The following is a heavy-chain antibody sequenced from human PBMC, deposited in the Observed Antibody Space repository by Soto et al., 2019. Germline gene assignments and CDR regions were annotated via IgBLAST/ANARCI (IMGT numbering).Heavy chain of an antibody. CDR3: ARATTDTNYDFWSEDWFDP. V-gene: IGHV4-59*01. CDR1: GCSISSYY. J-gene: IGHJ5*02. Sequence: SETLSLTCTVSGCSISSYYWSWIRQPPGKGLEWIGYIYYSGSTNYNPSLKSRVTISVDTSKNQFSLKLSSVTAADTAVYYCARATTDTNYDFWSEDWFDPWGQGTLVTVSS. CDR2: IYYSGST. D-gene: IGHD3-3*01.